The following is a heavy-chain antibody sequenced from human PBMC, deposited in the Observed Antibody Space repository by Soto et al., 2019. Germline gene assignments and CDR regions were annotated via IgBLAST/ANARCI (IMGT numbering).Heavy chain of an antibody. D-gene: IGHD3-22*01. V-gene: IGHV4-4*02. CDR1: GGFISGRNW. CDR3: ARLIYDSRLNYFYFDF. CDR2: VFHSGDT. J-gene: IGHJ4*02. Sequence: QVQLQESGPGLVKPSGTLSLTCVVSGGFISGRNWWSWVRQAPGKGLEWIGEVFHSGDTTYTPSLRSRVTISVDKSKNQFSLKLNSVTAADTAVYYCARLIYDSRLNYFYFDFWGQGALVTVSS.